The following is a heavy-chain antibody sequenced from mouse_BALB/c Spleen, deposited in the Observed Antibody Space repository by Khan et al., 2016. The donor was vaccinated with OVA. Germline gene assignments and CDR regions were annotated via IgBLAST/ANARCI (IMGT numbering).Heavy chain of an antibody. Sequence: DLVKPGASVKLSCKASGYTFTSYWINWIKQRPGQGLEWVGQISPGSGSAYYNEVFKDKATLTIDTSSTTAYIQLSSLSSEDSAVFFCARSNYYGRSLYAMYYWGQGTSVTVSS. V-gene: IGHV1S41*01. CDR1: GYTFTSYW. CDR2: ISPGSGSA. CDR3: ARSNYYGRSLYAMYY. J-gene: IGHJ4*01. D-gene: IGHD1-1*01.